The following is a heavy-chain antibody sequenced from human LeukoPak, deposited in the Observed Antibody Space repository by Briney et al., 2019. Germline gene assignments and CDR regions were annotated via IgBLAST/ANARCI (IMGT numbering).Heavy chain of an antibody. D-gene: IGHD3-22*01. J-gene: IGHJ4*02. V-gene: IGHV1-2*02. CDR2: INPNSGGT. CDR3: AKYLSSGFLYYFDY. CDR1: GYTFTGYY. Sequence: EASVKVSCKASGYTFTGYYMHWVRQAPGQGLEWMGWINPNSGGTNYAQKFQGRVTMTRDTSISTAYMELSRLRSDDTAVYYCAKYLSSGFLYYFDYWGQGTLVTVSS.